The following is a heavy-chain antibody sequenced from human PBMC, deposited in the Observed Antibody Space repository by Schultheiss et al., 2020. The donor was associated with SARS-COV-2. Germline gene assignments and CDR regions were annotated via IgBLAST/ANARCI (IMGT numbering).Heavy chain of an antibody. CDR1: GYTFTSYS. CDR3: ARRDYFDY. CDR2: ITPGNGDT. J-gene: IGHJ4*02. Sequence: ASVKVSCKASGYTFTSYSLHWVRQAPGQGLEWMGWITPGNGDTKYSQKFQGRVTITGDTSASTAYMELSSLRSGDTAVYYCARRDYFDYWGQGTLVTVPQ. V-gene: IGHV1-3*01.